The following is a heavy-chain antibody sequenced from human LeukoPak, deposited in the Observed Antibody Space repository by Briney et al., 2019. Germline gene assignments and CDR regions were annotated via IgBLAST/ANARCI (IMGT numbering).Heavy chain of an antibody. V-gene: IGHV3-23*01. CDR2: ISGSGGST. CDR3: AKGGSWYYFDY. J-gene: IGHJ4*02. CDR1: GFTFSSYA. Sequence: QTGGSLRLSCAASGFTFSSYAMSWVHQAPGKGLEWVSAISGSGGSTYYVDSVKGRFTISRDNSENTLYLQMNSLRAEDTAVYYCAKGGSWYYFDYWGQGTLVTVSS. D-gene: IGHD6-13*01.